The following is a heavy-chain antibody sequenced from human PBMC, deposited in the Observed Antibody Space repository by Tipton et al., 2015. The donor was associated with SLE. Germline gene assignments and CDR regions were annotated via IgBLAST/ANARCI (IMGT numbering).Heavy chain of an antibody. J-gene: IGHJ6*02. CDR2: IYHSGST. CDR3: ARQRLRLLSPLDS. V-gene: IGHV4-30-2*01. CDR1: GGSISSGGYS. Sequence: TLSLTCAVSGGSISSGGYSWSWIRQPPGKGLEWIGYIYHSGSTYYNPSLKSRVTMSVDRSKNQFSLKLSSVTAADTAVYYCARQRLRLLSPLDSWGQGTTVTVSS. D-gene: IGHD3-16*01.